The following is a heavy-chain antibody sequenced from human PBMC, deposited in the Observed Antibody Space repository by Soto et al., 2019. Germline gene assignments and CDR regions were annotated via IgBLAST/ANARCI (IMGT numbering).Heavy chain of an antibody. CDR3: ARLGEYYQSLAP. CDR1: GDSISSYY. Sequence: PSETLSLTCTVSGDSISSYYWSWIRQPPGKGLEWVGYIYYGGSTNYNPSLKSRVTISLETSKSQFSLRLSSVTAADTAVYYCARLGEYYQSLAPWGPGTLVTSPQ. D-gene: IGHD2-2*01. J-gene: IGHJ5*02. V-gene: IGHV4-59*08. CDR2: IYYGGST.